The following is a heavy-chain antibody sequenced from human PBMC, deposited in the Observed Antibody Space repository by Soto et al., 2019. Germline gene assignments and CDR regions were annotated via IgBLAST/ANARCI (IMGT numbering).Heavy chain of an antibody. V-gene: IGHV3-23*01. Sequence: WGSLRLSCTPSGFTFVNFAISCVRHSPGKGLEWVSSISAGGATTYYADSVKGRVTMSRDNSKNTLSLQMISLRAEDSAVYYCAKDRGGTGWPFDHWGQGTLVTVSS. CDR3: AKDRGGTGWPFDH. CDR2: ISAGGATT. J-gene: IGHJ4*02. CDR1: GFTFVNFA. D-gene: IGHD6-19*01.